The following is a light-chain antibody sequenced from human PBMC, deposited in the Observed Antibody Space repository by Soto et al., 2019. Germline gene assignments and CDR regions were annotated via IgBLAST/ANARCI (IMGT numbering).Light chain of an antibody. J-gene: IGKJ2*01. CDR1: QSVSSNY. Sequence: EIVVTQSPGTLSLSAGDRATLSCRASQSVSSNYLAWYQQKPSQAPRLLIYGASRGAAGIPDRFSGSGSGSDFNLTISRLEPDDVAVDYCQEYGRSPMFNFGLGAKLDVK. CDR3: QEYGRSPMFN. V-gene: IGKV3-20*01. CDR2: GAS.